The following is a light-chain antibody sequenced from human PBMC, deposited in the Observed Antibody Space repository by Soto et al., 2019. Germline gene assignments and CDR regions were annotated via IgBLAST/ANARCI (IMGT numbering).Light chain of an antibody. CDR2: GAS. CDR3: QQYGSSPPMYT. J-gene: IGKJ2*01. CDR1: QSVDSN. Sequence: EIVMTQSPGTLSVSTGEGATLSCRASQSVDSNLAWYQQKPGQAPRLLIYGASSRATGIPDRFSGSGSGTDFTLTISRLEPEDFAVYYCQQYGSSPPMYTFGQGTKVDIK. V-gene: IGKV3-20*01.